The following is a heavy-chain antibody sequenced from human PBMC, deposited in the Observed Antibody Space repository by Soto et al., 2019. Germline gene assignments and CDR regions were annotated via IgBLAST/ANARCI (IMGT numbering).Heavy chain of an antibody. J-gene: IGHJ4*02. D-gene: IGHD3-22*01. V-gene: IGHV3-73*01. CDR3: TRHPPSYYDSNGYFDY. CDR2: IRGRANNYAT. Sequence: GGSLRLSCAASGFSFSASAIHWVRQASGKGLEWVARIRGRANNYATTYAVSVRGRFTIARDDSKNTAYLQMDSLRSEDTAVYFCTRHPPSYYDSNGYFDYWGQRTVVTVS. CDR1: GFSFSASA.